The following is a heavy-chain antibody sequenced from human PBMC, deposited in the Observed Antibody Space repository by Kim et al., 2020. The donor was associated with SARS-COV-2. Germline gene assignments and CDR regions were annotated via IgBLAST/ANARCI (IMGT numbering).Heavy chain of an antibody. Sequence: SETLSLTCAVSGGSISSSNWWSWVRQPPGKGLEWIGEIYHSGSTNYNPSLKSRVTISVDKSKNQFSLKLSSVTAADTAVYYCASYSSSGYYYYYGMDVWGQGTTVTVSS. V-gene: IGHV4-4*02. D-gene: IGHD6-6*01. CDR2: IYHSGST. CDR1: GGSISSSNW. J-gene: IGHJ6*02. CDR3: ASYSSSGYYYYYGMDV.